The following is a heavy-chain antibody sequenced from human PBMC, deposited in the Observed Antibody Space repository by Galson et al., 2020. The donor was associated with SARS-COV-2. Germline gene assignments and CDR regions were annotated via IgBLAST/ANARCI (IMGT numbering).Heavy chain of an antibody. CDR3: ARTDFRRGYYDSSGLGHGFDI. CDR2: IDWDDDK. D-gene: IGHD3-22*01. V-gene: IGHV2-70*11. J-gene: IGHJ3*02. Sequence: SGPTLVKPTQTLTLTCTFSGFSLSTSGMCVSWIRQPPGKALEWLARIDWDDDKYYSTSLKTRLTISKDTSKNQVVLTMTNMDPVDTATYYGARTDFRRGYYDSSGLGHGFDIWGQGTMVTVSS. CDR1: GFSLSTSGMC.